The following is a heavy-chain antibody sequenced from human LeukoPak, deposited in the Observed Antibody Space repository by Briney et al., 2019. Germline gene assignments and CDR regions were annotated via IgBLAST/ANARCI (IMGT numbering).Heavy chain of an antibody. CDR2: ISGSSSDV. D-gene: IGHD5-24*01. CDR3: ARDGSPEASINYFDT. Sequence: GGSLRLSCAASGFTFSDSYMTRIRQAPGKGLELLSYISGSSSDVNYIDSVRGRFTISRDNAKNSLYLEMNSLSADDTALYYCARDGSPEASINYFDTWGQGTPVTVSS. V-gene: IGHV3-11*04. CDR1: GFTFSDSY. J-gene: IGHJ5*02.